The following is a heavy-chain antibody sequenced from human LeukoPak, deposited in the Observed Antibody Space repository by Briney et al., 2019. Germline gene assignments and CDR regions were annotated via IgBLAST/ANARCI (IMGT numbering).Heavy chain of an antibody. V-gene: IGHV1-3*04. CDR1: GYTFTSYD. Sequence: ASVKVSCKASGYTFTSYDINWVRQATGQGLEWMGWINTGNGNTKSSQKFQDRVTLTRDTSASTAYMELNSLSSEDTAVYFCARVPLHDASGHYYSHWGQGTLVTVSS. J-gene: IGHJ1*01. CDR2: INTGNGNT. D-gene: IGHD3-22*01. CDR3: ARVPLHDASGHYYSH.